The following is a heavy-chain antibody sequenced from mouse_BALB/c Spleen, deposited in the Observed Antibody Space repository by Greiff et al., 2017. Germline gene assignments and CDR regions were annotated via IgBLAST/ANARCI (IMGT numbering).Heavy chain of an antibody. D-gene: IGHD1-1*01. Sequence: DVMLVESGGGLVQPGGSRKLSCAASGFTFSSFGMHWVRQAPEKGLEWVAYISSGSSTIYYADTVKGRFTISRDNPKNTLFLQMTSLRSEDTAMYYCARRGDYYGSGYAMDYWGQGTSVTVSS. CDR1: GFTFSSFG. J-gene: IGHJ4*01. CDR2: ISSGSSTI. CDR3: ARRGDYYGSGYAMDY. V-gene: IGHV5-17*02.